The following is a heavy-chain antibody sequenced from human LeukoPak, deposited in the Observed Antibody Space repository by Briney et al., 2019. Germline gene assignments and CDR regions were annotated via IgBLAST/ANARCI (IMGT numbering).Heavy chain of an antibody. CDR1: GFTFSSNW. CDR3: ARDGNWNPFDY. J-gene: IGHJ4*02. D-gene: IGHD1-20*01. CDR2: IKQDGSEI. Sequence: GGSLRLSCAASGFTFSSNWMSWVRQAPGKGLEWVGNIKQDGSEIYYVDSVKGRFTISRDNAKNSLYLQMNSLRAEDTAVYYCARDGNWNPFDYWGQGTLVTVSS. V-gene: IGHV3-7*01.